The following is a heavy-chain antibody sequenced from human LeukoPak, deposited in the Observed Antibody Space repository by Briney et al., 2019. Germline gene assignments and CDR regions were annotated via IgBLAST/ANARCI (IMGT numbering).Heavy chain of an antibody. D-gene: IGHD5-12*01. CDR3: ARGANGGYDFDY. CDR2: MNPNSGNT. J-gene: IGHJ4*02. Sequence: GASVKVSCKASGYTFTSYDINWVRQATGQGLEWMGWMNPNSGNTGYAQRFQGRVTMTRNTSISTAYMELSSLRSEGTAVYYCARGANGGYDFDYWGQGTLVTVSS. V-gene: IGHV1-8*01. CDR1: GYTFTSYD.